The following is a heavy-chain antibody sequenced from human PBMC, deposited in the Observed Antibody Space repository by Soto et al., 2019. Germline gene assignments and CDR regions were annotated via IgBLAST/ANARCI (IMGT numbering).Heavy chain of an antibody. CDR2: INRDGSKK. Sequence: EVPLEESGGDLAQPGGSLRLSCAASGFTLSAYWMTWVRQAPGNGLEWVANINRDGSKKSYLDSVRGRFTISSENVGNSLYLQMDRRRADDSALYYCARDVSPGSSSLYLDAFDIWGQGTMVTVSS. J-gene: IGHJ3*02. CDR3: ARDVSPGSSSLYLDAFDI. D-gene: IGHD6-13*01. V-gene: IGHV3-7*03. CDR1: GFTLSAYW.